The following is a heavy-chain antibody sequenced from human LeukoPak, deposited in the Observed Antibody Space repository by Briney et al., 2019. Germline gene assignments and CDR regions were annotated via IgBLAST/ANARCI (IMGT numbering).Heavy chain of an antibody. Sequence: SETLSLTCTVSGGSISSYYWSWIRQPPGKGLEWIGFVYYSGSTNYNPSLKSRVTISVDTSKNQFSLKLSSVTAADTAVYYCARPSLDYGGIDAFDFWGQGTLVTVSS. CDR2: VYYSGST. CDR3: ARPSLDYGGIDAFDF. V-gene: IGHV4-59*08. J-gene: IGHJ3*01. D-gene: IGHD4-23*01. CDR1: GGSISSYY.